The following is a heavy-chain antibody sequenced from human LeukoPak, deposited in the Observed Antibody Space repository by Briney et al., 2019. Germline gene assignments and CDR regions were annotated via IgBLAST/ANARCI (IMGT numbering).Heavy chain of an antibody. J-gene: IGHJ3*02. CDR3: ARGVVPAAFDI. V-gene: IGHV3-21*01. Sequence: GGSLRLSCAASGFIFSAYSMNWVRQAPGKGLEWVSSIKSDSSHISYANSVRGRFTISRDNGQNSLYLQINSLRVEDTAVYYCARGVVPAAFDIWGQGTMVTVSS. CDR2: IKSDSSHI. D-gene: IGHD2-2*01. CDR1: GFIFSAYS.